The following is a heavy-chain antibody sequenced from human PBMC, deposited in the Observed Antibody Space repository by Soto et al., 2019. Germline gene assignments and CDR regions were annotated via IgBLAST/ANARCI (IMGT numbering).Heavy chain of an antibody. CDR2: IDYSGST. CDR1: GGSISSYY. D-gene: IGHD3-16*02. CDR3: ARGSYDYVRGSYRYIPYYFDY. V-gene: IGHV4-59*01. Sequence: SETLSLTCTVSGGSISSYYWSWIRQPPGKGLEWIGYIDYSGSTKNNPSLKSRVTISVDTSKNQFYLKLRSVTAADTAVYYCARGSYDYVRGSYRYIPYYFDYWGQGTLVSVS. J-gene: IGHJ4*02.